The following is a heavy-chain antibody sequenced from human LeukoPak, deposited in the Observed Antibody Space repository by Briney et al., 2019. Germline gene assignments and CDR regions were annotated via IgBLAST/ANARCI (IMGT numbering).Heavy chain of an antibody. Sequence: SEALSLTCTVSGGSISSGSYYWSWIRQPAGKGLERIGRIYTSGSTNYNPSLKSRVTISVDTSKNQFSLKLSSVTAADTAVYYCARSRTLRFLEWLFDYWGQGTLVTVSS. J-gene: IGHJ4*02. CDR1: GGSISSGSYY. V-gene: IGHV4-61*02. D-gene: IGHD3-3*01. CDR3: ARSRTLRFLEWLFDY. CDR2: IYTSGST.